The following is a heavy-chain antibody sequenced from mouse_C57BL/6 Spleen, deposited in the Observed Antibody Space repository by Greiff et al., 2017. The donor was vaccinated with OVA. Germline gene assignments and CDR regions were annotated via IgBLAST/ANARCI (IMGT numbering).Heavy chain of an antibody. V-gene: IGHV1-7*01. Sequence: VQLQQSGAELAKPGASVKLSCKASGYTFTSYWMHWVKQRPGQGLEWIGYINPSSGYTKYNQKFKDKATLTADKSSSTAYMQLSSLTYEDSAVYYCARSHYSNLYAMDYWGQGTSVTVSS. CDR2: INPSSGYT. D-gene: IGHD2-5*01. CDR3: ARSHYSNLYAMDY. J-gene: IGHJ4*01. CDR1: GYTFTSYW.